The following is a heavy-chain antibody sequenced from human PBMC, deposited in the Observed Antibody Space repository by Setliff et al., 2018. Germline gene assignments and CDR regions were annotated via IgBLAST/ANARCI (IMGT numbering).Heavy chain of an antibody. CDR3: ATRKSSGRLYYIDV. V-gene: IGHV4-34*01. D-gene: IGHD1-26*01. J-gene: IGHJ6*03. CDR1: SGSFSGYY. Sequence: SETLSLTCAVYSGSFSGYYWSWIRQPPGKGLEWLGEINHIGNTNYNPSLKRRVTISVDTSKNQITLKLSSVTAADTAVYYCATRKSSGRLYYIDVWGKGTAVTVSS. CDR2: INHIGNT.